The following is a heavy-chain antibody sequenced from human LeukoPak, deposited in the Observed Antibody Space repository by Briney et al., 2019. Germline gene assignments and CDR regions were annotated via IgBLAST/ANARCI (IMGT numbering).Heavy chain of an antibody. Sequence: ASVKVSCKASGYTFTGYYMHWVRQAPGQGLEWMGWINPNSGGTNYAQKFQGRVTMTRDTSISTAYMELSRRRSDDTAVYYCERVPPAGDFAYWGQGTLVPASS. CDR3: ERVPPAGDFAY. V-gene: IGHV1-2*02. D-gene: IGHD6-13*01. CDR2: INPNSGGT. J-gene: IGHJ4*02. CDR1: GYTFTGYY.